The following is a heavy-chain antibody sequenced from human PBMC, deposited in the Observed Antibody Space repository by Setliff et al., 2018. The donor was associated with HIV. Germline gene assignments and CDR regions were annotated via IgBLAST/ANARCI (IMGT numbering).Heavy chain of an antibody. CDR2: ISTYSDET. D-gene: IGHD6-19*01. CDR3: AKRISGWYYSDY. CDR1: GYTFTTYG. J-gene: IGHJ4*02. Sequence: ASVKVSCKPSGYTFTTYGLSWVRQAPGQGLEWMGWISTYSDETSSSQNLQGRLTMTTDTSTGTAYMELRSLRSDDTAVYYCAKRISGWYYSDYWGQGTLVTVSS. V-gene: IGHV1-18*01.